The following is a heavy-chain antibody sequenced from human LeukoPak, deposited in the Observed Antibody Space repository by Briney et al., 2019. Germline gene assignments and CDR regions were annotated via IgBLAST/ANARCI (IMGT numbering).Heavy chain of an antibody. CDR1: GYTFTGYY. D-gene: IGHD2-2*02. CDR3: ARGPDFGQLGTIDIVVVPAAISFICDY. Sequence: ASAKVSCKASGYTFTGYYMHWVRQAPGQGLEWMGWINPNSGGTNYAQKFQGRVTMTRDTSISTAYMELCRLRSDDTAVYYCARGPDFGQLGTIDIVVVPAAISFICDYWGQGTLVTVSS. V-gene: IGHV1-2*02. J-gene: IGHJ4*02. CDR2: INPNSGGT.